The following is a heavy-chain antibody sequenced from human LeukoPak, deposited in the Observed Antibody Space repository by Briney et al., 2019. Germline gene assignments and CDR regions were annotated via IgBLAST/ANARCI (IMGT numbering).Heavy chain of an antibody. CDR3: ARADSSSWYRGAFDI. CDR1: GGSISSYY. J-gene: IGHJ3*02. CDR2: IYYSGST. Sequence: SETLSLTCTVSGGSISSYYWSWIRQPPGKGLEWIGYIYYSGSTNYNPSLKSRVTISVDTSKNQFSLKLSSVTAADTAVYYCARADSSSWYRGAFDIWGQGTMVTVSS. V-gene: IGHV4-59*01. D-gene: IGHD6-13*01.